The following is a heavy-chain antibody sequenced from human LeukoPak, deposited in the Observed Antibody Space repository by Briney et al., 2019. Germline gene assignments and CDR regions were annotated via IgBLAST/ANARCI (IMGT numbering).Heavy chain of an antibody. D-gene: IGHD3-9*01. J-gene: IGHJ6*02. CDR2: ISSSSSTI. CDR1: TFTFSKYA. Sequence: PGGSLRLSCAASTFTFSKYAVSWVRQAPGKGLEWVSYISSSSSTIYYADSVKGRFTISRDNAKNSLYLQMNSLRAEDTAVYYCARVYYDILTGYLGENYYGMDVWGQGTTVTVSS. CDR3: ARVYYDILTGYLGENYYGMDV. V-gene: IGHV3-48*01.